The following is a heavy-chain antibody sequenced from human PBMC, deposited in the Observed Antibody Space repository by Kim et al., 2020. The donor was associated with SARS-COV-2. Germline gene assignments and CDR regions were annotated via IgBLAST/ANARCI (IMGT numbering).Heavy chain of an antibody. J-gene: IGHJ4*02. CDR3: ARSILYCGGGICYDEGFDY. CDR2: IWYDGNNK. V-gene: IGHV3-33*01. CDR1: GFTFSTSG. D-gene: IGHD2-15*01. Sequence: GGSLRLSCAASGFTFSTSGMHWVRQAPGKGLEWVANIWYDGNNKYYGDSVKGRFTISRDNSKNTLYLQMNSLRAEDTALYYCARSILYCGGGICYDEGFDYWGQGTPVTVSS.